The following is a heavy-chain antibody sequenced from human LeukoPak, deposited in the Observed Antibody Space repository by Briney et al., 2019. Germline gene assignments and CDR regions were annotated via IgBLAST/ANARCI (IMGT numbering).Heavy chain of an antibody. Sequence: GGSLRLSCAASGFTFSSYAMSWVRQAPGKGLEWVAIISYDGSNKYYADSVKGRFTISRDNSKNTLYLQMNSLRAEDTAAYYCAKDRWYSSSWYVPDDYWGQGTLVTVSS. V-gene: IGHV3-30*18. J-gene: IGHJ4*02. CDR1: GFTFSSYA. CDR3: AKDRWYSSSWYVPDDY. CDR2: ISYDGSNK. D-gene: IGHD6-13*01.